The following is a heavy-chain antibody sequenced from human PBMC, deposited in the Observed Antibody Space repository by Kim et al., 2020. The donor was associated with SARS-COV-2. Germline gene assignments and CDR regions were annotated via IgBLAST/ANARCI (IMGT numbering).Heavy chain of an antibody. D-gene: IGHD2-15*01. J-gene: IGHJ4*02. CDR2: GIVDTK. V-gene: IGHV3-23*01. Sequence: GIVDTKNYADAVKGRFTVSRDNSKNTLYLQMNGLRAEDTAVYYCANVVGWGQGTLVTVPS. CDR3: ANVVG.